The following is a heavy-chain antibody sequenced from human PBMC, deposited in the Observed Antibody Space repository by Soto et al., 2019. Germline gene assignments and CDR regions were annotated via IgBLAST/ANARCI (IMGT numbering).Heavy chain of an antibody. CDR1: GGSVSSGSYY. D-gene: IGHD6-19*01. V-gene: IGHV4-31*03. Sequence: TLSLTCTVSGGSVSSGSYYWSWIRQHPGRGLEWIGYIYYTGNTYYNPSLKSRLAISVDTSKNQFSLKLTSVTAADTAVYYCAKDALLGSSGFIRGVDYWGQGTLVTVSS. CDR2: IYYTGNT. J-gene: IGHJ4*02. CDR3: AKDALLGSSGFIRGVDY.